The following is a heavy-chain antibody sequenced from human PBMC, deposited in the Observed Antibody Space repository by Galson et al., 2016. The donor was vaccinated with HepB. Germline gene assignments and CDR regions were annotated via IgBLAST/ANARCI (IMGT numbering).Heavy chain of an antibody. J-gene: IGHJ6*02. Sequence: LRLSCAASGFTFSRYDMHWVRHVIGKGLEWVSAIGTAGDTYYPGSVKGRFTISRENAKNSLYLQMNSLRDEDTAVYYCARDGGGTGGYYYYAMDVWGQGTTVTVSS. CDR2: IGTAGDT. D-gene: IGHD1-14*01. CDR1: GFTFSRYD. CDR3: ARDGGGTGGYYYYAMDV. V-gene: IGHV3-13*01.